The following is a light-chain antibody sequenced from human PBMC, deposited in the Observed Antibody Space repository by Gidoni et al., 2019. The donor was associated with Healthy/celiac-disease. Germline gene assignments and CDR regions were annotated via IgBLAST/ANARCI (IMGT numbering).Light chain of an antibody. CDR1: QSVSSY. Sequence: IVLTQSPATLSLSPRERATLSCRASQSVSSYLAWYQQKPGQAPRLLIYDASNRATGIPARFSGSGSGTDFTLTISSLEPEDCAVYYCQQRSNSYTFGQGTKLEIK. CDR2: DAS. V-gene: IGKV3-11*01. J-gene: IGKJ2*01. CDR3: QQRSNSYT.